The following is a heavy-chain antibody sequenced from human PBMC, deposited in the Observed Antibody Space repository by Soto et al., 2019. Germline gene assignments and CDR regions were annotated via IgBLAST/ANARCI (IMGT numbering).Heavy chain of an antibody. CDR3: ARDRYMITFGGVMDY. J-gene: IGHJ4*02. CDR2: IWYDGSNK. D-gene: IGHD3-16*01. Sequence: GGSLRLSCAASGFTFSSYGMHWVRQAPGKGLEWVAVIWYDGSNKYYADSVKGRFTISRDNSKNTLYLQMNSLRAEDTAVYYCARDRYMITFGGVMDYWGQGTLVTVSS. CDR1: GFTFSSYG. V-gene: IGHV3-33*01.